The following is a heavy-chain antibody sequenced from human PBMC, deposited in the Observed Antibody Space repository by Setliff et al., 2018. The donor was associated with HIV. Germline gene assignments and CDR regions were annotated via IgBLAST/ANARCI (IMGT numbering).Heavy chain of an antibody. CDR1: GDSISSDFY. CDR3: ARGQGCGGGCHYAFEM. CDR2: IYHSGNT. Sequence: KASETLSLTCTVSGDSISSDFYWGWIRQPPGKGLEWIGSIYHSGNTYYMPSLQSRVTISVDMSKNQFSLNLNSVTAADTAVYYCARGQGCGGGCHYAFEMWGQGTMVT. D-gene: IGHD2-21*02. J-gene: IGHJ3*02. V-gene: IGHV4-38-2*02.